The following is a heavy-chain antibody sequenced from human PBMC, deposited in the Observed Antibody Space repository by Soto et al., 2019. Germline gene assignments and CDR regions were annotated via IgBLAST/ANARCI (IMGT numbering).Heavy chain of an antibody. CDR3: AKDSGYYDSSGYCHLDY. CDR1: GFTFSSYA. Sequence: PGGSLRLSCAASGFTFSSYAMSWVRQAPGKGLEWVSAISGSGGSTYYADSVKGRFTISRDNSKNTLYLQMNSLGAEDTAVYYCAKDSGYYDSSGYCHLDYWGQGTLVTVSS. J-gene: IGHJ4*02. V-gene: IGHV3-23*01. CDR2: ISGSGGST. D-gene: IGHD3-22*01.